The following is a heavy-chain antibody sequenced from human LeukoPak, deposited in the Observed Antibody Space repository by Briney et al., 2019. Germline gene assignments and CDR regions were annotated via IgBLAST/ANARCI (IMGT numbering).Heavy chain of an antibody. Sequence: GGSLRLSCAASGFTVISYEMNWVRQAPGRGLEWVSYISSSGNSIFYADSVKGRFTISRDNAKNSLYLQMNSLRAEDTAVYYCARALPSSYYYFDYWGQGTLVTVSS. CDR1: GFTVISYE. D-gene: IGHD6-13*01. CDR3: ARALPSSYYYFDY. V-gene: IGHV3-48*03. J-gene: IGHJ4*02. CDR2: ISSSGNSI.